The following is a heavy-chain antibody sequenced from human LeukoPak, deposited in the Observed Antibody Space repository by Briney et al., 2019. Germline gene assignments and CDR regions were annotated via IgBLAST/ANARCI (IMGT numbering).Heavy chain of an antibody. D-gene: IGHD5-24*01. V-gene: IGHV3-23*01. J-gene: IGHJ4*02. CDR2: ISGSGSGGST. Sequence: GGSLRLSCAASGFTFSSYSMNWVRQAPGKGLEWVSSISGSGSGGSTYYADSVRGRFTISRDNSKNTLYLQMNSLRAEDTAVYYCAKSGYNRFDYWGQGTLVTVSS. CDR1: GFTFSSYS. CDR3: AKSGYNRFDY.